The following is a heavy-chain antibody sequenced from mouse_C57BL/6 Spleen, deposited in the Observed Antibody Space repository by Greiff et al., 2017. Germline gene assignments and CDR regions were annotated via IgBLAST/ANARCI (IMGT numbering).Heavy chain of an antibody. CDR1: GYTFTSYW. V-gene: IGHV1-53*01. CDR3: ARALSTNVVALDY. J-gene: IGHJ2*01. CDR2: INPSNGGT. D-gene: IGHD1-1*01. Sequence: QVQLQQPGAELVKPGASVKLSCKASGYTFTSYWMHWVKQRPGQGLEWIGNINPSNGGTNYNEKFKGKATLTVDKSSSTAYMQLSSLTSADSAVYDWARALSTNVVALDYWGQGTTLTVSS.